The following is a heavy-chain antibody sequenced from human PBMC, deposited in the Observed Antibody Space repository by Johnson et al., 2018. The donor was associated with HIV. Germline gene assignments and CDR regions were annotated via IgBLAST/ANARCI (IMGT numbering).Heavy chain of an antibody. V-gene: IGHV3-9*01. J-gene: IGHJ3*02. CDR2: ISWNSGRI. Sequence: VQLVESGGGLVQPGRSLRLSCAASGFTLDDYAMHWVRQAPGKGLEWVSGISWNSGRIGYVDSVKGRFTISRDSAKNCLNLQMNSLRAEDTAVYYCARAPWVVAATLPGAFDIWGQGTMVTVSS. D-gene: IGHD2-15*01. CDR1: GFTLDDYA. CDR3: ARAPWVVAATLPGAFDI.